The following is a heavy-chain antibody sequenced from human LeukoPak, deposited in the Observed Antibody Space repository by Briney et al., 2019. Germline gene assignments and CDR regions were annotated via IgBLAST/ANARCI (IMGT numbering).Heavy chain of an antibody. D-gene: IGHD3-10*01. Sequence: QPGRSLRLSCEASGFSFSTYGMHCVRQAPGKGLEWVALIWFDGSNKHYADSVKGRFTISRDNSKNTMYLQMDSLRAEDTAVYYCARVVSYYGSSYRLLDLWGRGTLVTVSS. CDR1: GFSFSTYG. J-gene: IGHJ2*01. CDR2: IWFDGSNK. CDR3: ARVVSYYGSSYRLLDL. V-gene: IGHV3-33*01.